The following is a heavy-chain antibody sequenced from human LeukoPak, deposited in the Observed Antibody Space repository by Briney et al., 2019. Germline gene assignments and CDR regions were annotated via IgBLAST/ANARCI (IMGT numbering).Heavy chain of an antibody. CDR1: GGSISSSSYY. V-gene: IGHV4-39*01. CDR2: IYYSGST. D-gene: IGHD6-13*01. J-gene: IGHJ4*02. CDR3: ARLPLNIAAAGFFDY. Sequence: PSETLSLTCTVSGGSISSSSYYWGWIRQPPGKGLEWIGRIYYSGSTYYNPSLKSRVTISVDTSKNQFSLKLSSVTDADTAVYYCARLPLNIAAAGFFDYWGQGTLVTVSS.